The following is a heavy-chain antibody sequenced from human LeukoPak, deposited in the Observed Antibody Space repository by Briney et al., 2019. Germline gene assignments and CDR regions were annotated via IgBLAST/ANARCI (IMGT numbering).Heavy chain of an antibody. CDR3: ARDRKLTYYYDSSGYGYYMDV. D-gene: IGHD3-22*01. CDR1: GGSISSYY. J-gene: IGHJ6*03. V-gene: IGHV4-59*01. Sequence: PSETLSLTCTVSGGSISSYYWSWIRQPPGKGLEWIGYIYYSGSTNYNPSLKSRVTISVDTSKNQFSLKLSSVTAADTAVYYCARDRKLTYYYDSSGYGYYMDVWGKGTTATVSS. CDR2: IYYSGST.